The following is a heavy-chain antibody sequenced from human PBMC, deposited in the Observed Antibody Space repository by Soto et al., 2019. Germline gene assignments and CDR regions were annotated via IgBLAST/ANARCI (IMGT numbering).Heavy chain of an antibody. V-gene: IGHV1-24*01. J-gene: IGHJ5*02. D-gene: IGHD4-17*01. Sequence: ASVKVSCKVSGYTLTELSMHWVRQAPGKGLEWMGGFDPEDGETIYAQKFQGRVTMTEDTSTDTAYMELSSLRSEDTAVYYCATTWDHGDKYNWFDPWGQGTLVTVSS. CDR2: FDPEDGET. CDR1: GYTLTELS. CDR3: ATTWDHGDKYNWFDP.